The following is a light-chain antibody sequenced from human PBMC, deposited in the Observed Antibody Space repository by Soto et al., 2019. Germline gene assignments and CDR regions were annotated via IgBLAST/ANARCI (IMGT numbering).Light chain of an antibody. CDR1: QTVDTNY. CDR2: GAS. V-gene: IGKV3-20*01. J-gene: IGKJ5*01. Sequence: EIVLTQSPGTLSLSPGERATLSCWASQTVDTNYLAWYQQIPGQAPRLLIYGASTRATGIPDRFSGSGSGTDFTLIISRLDPEDSAVYYCQQYGSSPPITFGQGTRLEIK. CDR3: QQYGSSPPIT.